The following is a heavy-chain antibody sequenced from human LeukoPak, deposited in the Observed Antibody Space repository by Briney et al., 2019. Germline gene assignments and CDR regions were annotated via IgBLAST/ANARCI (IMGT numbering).Heavy chain of an antibody. CDR2: ISGSGGST. D-gene: IGHD4-17*01. CDR3: AKKESTVTAFDY. CDR1: GFTFSSYA. J-gene: IGHJ4*02. V-gene: IGHV3-23*01. Sequence: GGSLRLSCAASGFTFSSYAMSWVRQAPRKGLEWVSAISGSGGSTYYADSVKGRFTISRDNSKNTLYLQMSSLRAEDTAVYYCAKKESTVTAFDYWGQGTLVTVSS.